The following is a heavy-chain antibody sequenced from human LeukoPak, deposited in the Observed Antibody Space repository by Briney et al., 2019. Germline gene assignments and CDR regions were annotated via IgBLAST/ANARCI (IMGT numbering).Heavy chain of an antibody. CDR1: GYTFTGYY. Sequence: ASVKVSCKASGYTFTGYYMHWVRQAPGQGLEWMGRINPNSGGTNYAQKFQGRVTMTRDTSISTAYMELSRLRSDDTAVYYCARVYCSSTSCLLPYWYFDLWGRGTLVTVSS. CDR2: INPNSGGT. CDR3: ARVYCSSTSCLLPYWYFDL. D-gene: IGHD2-2*01. J-gene: IGHJ2*01. V-gene: IGHV1-2*06.